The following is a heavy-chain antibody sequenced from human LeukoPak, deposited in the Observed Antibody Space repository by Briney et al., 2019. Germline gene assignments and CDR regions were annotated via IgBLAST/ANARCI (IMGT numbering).Heavy chain of an antibody. Sequence: ASVKVSCKASGYTFTSYYMHWVRQAPGQGLEWMGIINPSGGSTSYAQRFQGRVNMTRDTSTSTVYMELSSLRSEDTAVYYCARGHQGTTGPQDYYYGMDVWGQGTTVTVSS. CDR2: INPSGGST. D-gene: IGHD2-2*01. CDR1: GYTFTSYY. V-gene: IGHV1-46*01. CDR3: ARGHQGTTGPQDYYYGMDV. J-gene: IGHJ6*02.